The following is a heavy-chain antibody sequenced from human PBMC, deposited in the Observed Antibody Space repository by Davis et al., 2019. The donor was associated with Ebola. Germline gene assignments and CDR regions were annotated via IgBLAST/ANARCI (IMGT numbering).Heavy chain of an antibody. CDR1: TFTFNSYG. D-gene: IGHD6-13*01. CDR3: AKDFCIGSSGSCLNYYYGVDV. J-gene: IGHJ6*02. CDR2: ISYDGSNK. Sequence: PGGSLRLSCAASTFTFNSYGMHWVRQAPGKGLEWVAVISYDGSNKYYADSVKGRFTISRDNSKNTLDLQMNSLRAEDTAVYYCAKDFCIGSSGSCLNYYYGVDVWGQGTTVTVSS. V-gene: IGHV3-30*18.